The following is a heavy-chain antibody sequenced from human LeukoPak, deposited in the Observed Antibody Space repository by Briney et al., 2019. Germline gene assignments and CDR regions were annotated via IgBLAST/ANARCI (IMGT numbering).Heavy chain of an antibody. CDR2: NSGSGGST. CDR1: GFTFSSYG. V-gene: IGHV3-23*01. J-gene: IGHJ5*02. D-gene: IGHD2-21*02. CDR3: AKVRWGGGDGNWFDP. Sequence: GGSLRLSCAASGFTFSSYGMSWVRQAPGKGLEWVSANSGSGGSTYYADSVRGRFTISRDNSKNTVYLQMNGLRVEDTAVYYCAKVRWGGGDGNWFDPWGQGTLVTVSS.